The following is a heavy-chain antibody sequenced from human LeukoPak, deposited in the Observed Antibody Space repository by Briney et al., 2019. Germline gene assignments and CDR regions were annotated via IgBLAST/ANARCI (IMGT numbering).Heavy chain of an antibody. CDR2: INPSGGST. V-gene: IGHV1-46*01. J-gene: IGHJ5*02. CDR3: ARASARGYCSGGSCYSDWFDP. Sequence: ASVKVSCKASGYTFTSYYMHWVRQAPGQGLEWMGIINPSGGSTSYAQKFQGRVTMTRDTSTSTVYMELSSLRSEDTAVYYCARASARGYCSGGSCYSDWFDPWGQGTLVTVSS. CDR1: GYTFTSYY. D-gene: IGHD2-15*01.